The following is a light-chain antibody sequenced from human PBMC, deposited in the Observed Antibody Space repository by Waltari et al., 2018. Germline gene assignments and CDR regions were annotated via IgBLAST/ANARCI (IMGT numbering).Light chain of an antibody. CDR3: CSYAGNYVWV. V-gene: IGLV2-23*02. Sequence: QSALTQPAAVSGSPGQSVTIPCTGASSDIGRYDIVSWYQQHPGNAPKPVISDVSKRPSGCSVRFARYKSGDTASLTISGLQFEDEADYYCCSYAGNYVWVFGGGTRLTVL. CDR2: DVS. CDR1: SSDIGRYDI. J-gene: IGLJ3*02.